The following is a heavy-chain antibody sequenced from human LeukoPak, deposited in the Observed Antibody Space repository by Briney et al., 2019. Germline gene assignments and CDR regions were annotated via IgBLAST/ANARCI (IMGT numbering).Heavy chain of an antibody. V-gene: IGHV4-39*01. CDR3: ARRNSYSNYGWFDP. CDR2: IYYTGST. Sequence: SETLSLTCTVSGGSISSSSYYWGWIRQPPGKGLEWIGSIYYTGSTYYNPSLKSRVTISVDTSKNQFSLKLSSVTAADTAVYYCARRNSYSNYGWFDPWGREPWSPSPQ. J-gene: IGHJ5*02. CDR1: GGSISSSSYY. D-gene: IGHD4-11*01.